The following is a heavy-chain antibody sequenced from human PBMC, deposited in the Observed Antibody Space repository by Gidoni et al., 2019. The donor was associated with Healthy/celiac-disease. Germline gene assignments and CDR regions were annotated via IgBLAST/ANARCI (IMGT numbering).Heavy chain of an antibody. Sequence: QVQLVQSGAEVKKPGFSVKVSCKASGGTFSSYAISWVRQAPGQGLEWMGGIIPIFGTANYAQKFQGRVTITADKSTSTAYMELSSLRSEDTAVYYCASARLWFGELLDASDPWGQGTLVTVSS. D-gene: IGHD3-10*01. CDR2: IIPIFGTA. J-gene: IGHJ5*02. CDR3: ASARLWFGELLDASDP. V-gene: IGHV1-69*06. CDR1: GGTFSSYA.